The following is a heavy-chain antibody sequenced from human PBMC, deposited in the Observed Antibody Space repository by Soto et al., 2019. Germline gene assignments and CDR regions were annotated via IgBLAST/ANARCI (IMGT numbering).Heavy chain of an antibody. CDR2: INQDGSER. CDR3: VCGGNFFVY. Sequence: EVQLVESGGGLVQPGGSLRLPCAASGFTFSTYWMTWVRQPPGKGLEWVASINQDGSERYYVDSVSGRFTISRDNAKNSLYLKMNSLRAEDTAVYYCVCGGNFFVYWGQGTLVTVSP. CDR1: GFTFSTYW. D-gene: IGHD3-16*01. J-gene: IGHJ4*02. V-gene: IGHV3-7*01.